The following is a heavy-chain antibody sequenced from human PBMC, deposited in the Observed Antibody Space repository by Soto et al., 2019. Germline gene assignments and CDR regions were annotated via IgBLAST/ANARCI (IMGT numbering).Heavy chain of an antibody. Sequence: GGSLRLSCAASGFTFSIYAMSWVRHAPGKGLEWVSAISGSGGSTYYADSVKGRFTISRDNSKNTLYLQMNSLGAEDTAVYYCAKDIAARRGIYYYYGMDVWGQGTTVTVSS. J-gene: IGHJ6*02. CDR2: ISGSGGST. D-gene: IGHD6-6*01. CDR1: GFTFSIYA. CDR3: AKDIAARRGIYYYYGMDV. V-gene: IGHV3-23*01.